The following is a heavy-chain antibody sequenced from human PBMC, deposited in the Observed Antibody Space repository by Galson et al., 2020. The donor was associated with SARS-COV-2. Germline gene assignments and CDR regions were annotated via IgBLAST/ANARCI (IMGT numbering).Heavy chain of an antibody. V-gene: IGHV4-59*01. CDR1: GGSISSYY. D-gene: IGHD2-2*01. CDR3: ARIVPAVWRYFDY. Sequence: SETLSLTCTVSGGSISSYYWSWIRQPPGKGLEWIGYIYYSGSTNYNPSLKSRVTISVDTSKNQFSLKLSSVTAADTAVYYCARIVPAVWRYFDYWGQGTLVTVSS. J-gene: IGHJ4*02. CDR2: IYYSGST.